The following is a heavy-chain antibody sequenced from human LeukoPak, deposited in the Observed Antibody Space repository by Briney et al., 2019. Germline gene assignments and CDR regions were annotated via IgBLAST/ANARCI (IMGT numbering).Heavy chain of an antibody. Sequence: SSVKVSCKASGGSLSSYAISWVRQPPGQEREWMGDIIPIVGTANYAQKFQGRVTITADESTSTAYMELSSLRSEDTAVYYCARRAIAVAGDPGNWFDPWGQGTLVTVSS. D-gene: IGHD6-19*01. J-gene: IGHJ5*02. CDR1: GGSLSSYA. CDR3: ARRAIAVAGDPGNWFDP. CDR2: IIPIVGTA. V-gene: IGHV1-69*13.